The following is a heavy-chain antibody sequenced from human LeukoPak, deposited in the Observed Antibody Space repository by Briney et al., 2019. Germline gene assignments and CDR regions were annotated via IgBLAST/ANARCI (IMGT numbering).Heavy chain of an antibody. J-gene: IGHJ5*02. CDR1: GGSISGYY. Sequence: PSETLSLTCTVSGGSISGYYWSWIRQPPGKGLEWIGYIYYSGSTNYNPSLKSRVTISVDTSKNQFSLKLGSVTAADTAVYYCARGCSAGTPHNWFDPWGQGTLVTVSS. D-gene: IGHD6-13*01. V-gene: IGHV4-59*01. CDR3: ARGCSAGTPHNWFDP. CDR2: IYYSGST.